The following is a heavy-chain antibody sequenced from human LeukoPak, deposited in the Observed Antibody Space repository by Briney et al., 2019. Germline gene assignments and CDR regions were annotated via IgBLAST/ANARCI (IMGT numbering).Heavy chain of an antibody. D-gene: IGHD3-16*01. CDR2: ISSSSSYI. Sequence: PGGSLRLSCAASGFTFSSYSMNWVRQAPGKGLEWVSSISSSSSYIYYADSVKGRFTISRDNAKNSLYLQMNSLRAEDTAVYYCARVPQGEYNWFDPWGQGTLVTVSS. J-gene: IGHJ5*02. V-gene: IGHV3-21*01. CDR3: ARVPQGEYNWFDP. CDR1: GFTFSSYS.